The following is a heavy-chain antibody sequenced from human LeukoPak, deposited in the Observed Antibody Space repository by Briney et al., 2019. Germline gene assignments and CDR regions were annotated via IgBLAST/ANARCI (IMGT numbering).Heavy chain of an antibody. Sequence: VASVKVSCKASGYTFTSYDINYVRQATGQGLEWMGWMNPSTGNTGYAQNFQGRVTLTRDTSISTAYMELSSLRSEVTAVYYCVKSSGYYLDNWFDPWGQGTLVTVSS. V-gene: IGHV1-8*01. CDR2: MNPSTGNT. J-gene: IGHJ5*02. D-gene: IGHD3-22*01. CDR1: GYTFTSYD. CDR3: VKSSGYYLDNWFDP.